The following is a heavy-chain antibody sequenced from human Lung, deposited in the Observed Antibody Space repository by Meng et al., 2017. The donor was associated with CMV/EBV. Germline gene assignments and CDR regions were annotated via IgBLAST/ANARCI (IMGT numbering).Heavy chain of an antibody. V-gene: IGHV3-48*01. CDR1: GFSFSSYG. CDR3: ARGPNDSRGYPSPNYYYYGLDV. Sequence: ETLSLXXAASGFSFSSYGMSWVRQAPGKGLEWVSYISSSNSIYYAVSVKGRFTISRDNVKNSLYLQVNSLSAEDTAVYYCARGPNDSRGYPSPNYYYYGLDVWGQGTXVTVSS. CDR2: ISSSNSI. D-gene: IGHD3-22*01. J-gene: IGHJ6*02.